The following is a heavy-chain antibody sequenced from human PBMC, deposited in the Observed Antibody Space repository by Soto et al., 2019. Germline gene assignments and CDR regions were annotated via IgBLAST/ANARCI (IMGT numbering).Heavy chain of an antibody. CDR2: ISSTGSGT. CDR3: VRELHEPLATDALRVAN. J-gene: IGHJ4*02. CDR1: GFTFSSYE. V-gene: IGHV3-48*03. Sequence: GGSLRLSCAASGFTFSSYEMHWVRQAPGKGLEWISYISSTGSGTHYADSVKGRFTMSRDNTKNSVSLQMSSLRAQDTAVYYAVRELHEPLATDALRVANWGQGTQVTVSS. D-gene: IGHD2-15*01.